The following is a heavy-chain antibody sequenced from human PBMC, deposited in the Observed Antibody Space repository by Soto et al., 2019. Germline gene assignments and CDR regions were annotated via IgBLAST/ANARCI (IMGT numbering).Heavy chain of an antibody. J-gene: IGHJ6*02. CDR2: MSYDGSSK. CDR3: GRSSSWYDYYYGMGV. Sequence: QVQLVESGGGVVQPGRSLSLSCAASGFTFSSYAMHWVRQAPGKGLEWVAVMSYDGSSKYYADSVKGRFTISRDNSKNTLYLQMNSLRAEDTAVYYCGRSSSWYDYYYGMGVWGQGTMVTVSS. D-gene: IGHD6-13*01. CDR1: GFTFSSYA. V-gene: IGHV3-30-3*01.